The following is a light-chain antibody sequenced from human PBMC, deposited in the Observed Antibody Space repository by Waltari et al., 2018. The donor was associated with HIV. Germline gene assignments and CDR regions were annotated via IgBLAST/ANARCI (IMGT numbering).Light chain of an antibody. CDR3: LQHNSYPLIT. Sequence: DIQMTQSPSSLSASGGDRVTVTCRASQGVRNELGWFQQKPGQAPQRLNYAASHLQSGVPSRFSGSGSETYFTLTITDLQPEDSATYFCLQHNSYPLITFGQGTRLEI. J-gene: IGKJ5*01. V-gene: IGKV1-17*02. CDR1: QGVRNE. CDR2: AAS.